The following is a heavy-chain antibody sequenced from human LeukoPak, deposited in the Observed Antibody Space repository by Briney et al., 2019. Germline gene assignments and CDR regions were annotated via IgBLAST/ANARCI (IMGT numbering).Heavy chain of an antibody. CDR3: ARDYCSGVSCYYFDY. V-gene: IGHV3-21*01. J-gene: IGHJ4*02. CDR1: GFTFSSYS. D-gene: IGHD2-15*01. Sequence: NPGGSLRLSCAASGFTFSSYSMNWVRQAPGKGLEWVSSISRSSSYRYYADSVKGRFTISRDNAKNSLYLQMNSLRAEDTAVYYCARDYCSGVSCYYFDYWGQGTLVTVSS. CDR2: ISRSSSYR.